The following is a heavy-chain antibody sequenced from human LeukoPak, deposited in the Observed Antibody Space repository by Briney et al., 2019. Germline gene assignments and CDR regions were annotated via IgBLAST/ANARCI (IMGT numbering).Heavy chain of an antibody. Sequence: PSETLSLTCTVSGGSISSYYWSWIRQPPGKGLEWIGYISYSGSTNYNPSLKSRVTISVDTSKNQFSLKLSSVTAADTAVYYCVRGSSGYSYGWGQGTLVTVSS. CDR1: GGSISSYY. J-gene: IGHJ4*02. D-gene: IGHD5-18*01. V-gene: IGHV4-59*01. CDR3: VRGSSGYSYG. CDR2: ISYSGST.